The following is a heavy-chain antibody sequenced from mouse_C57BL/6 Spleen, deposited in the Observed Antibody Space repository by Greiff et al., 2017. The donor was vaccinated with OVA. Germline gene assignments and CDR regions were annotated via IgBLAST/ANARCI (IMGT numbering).Heavy chain of an antibody. V-gene: IGHV1-69*01. D-gene: IGHD3-2*02. CDR3: ARQLRLPYYAMDY. CDR2: IDPSDSYT. CDR1: GYTFTSYW. J-gene: IGHJ4*01. Sequence: VQLVESGAELVMPGASVKLSCKASGYTFTSYWMHWVKQRPGQGLEWIGEIDPSDSYTNYNQKFKGKSTLTVDKSSSTAYMQLSSLTSEDSAVYYCARQLRLPYYAMDYWGQGTSVTVSS.